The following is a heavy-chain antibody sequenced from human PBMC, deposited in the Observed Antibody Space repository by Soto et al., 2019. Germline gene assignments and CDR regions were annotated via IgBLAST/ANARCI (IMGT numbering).Heavy chain of an antibody. V-gene: IGHV3-23*01. CDR2: ISGSGGST. D-gene: IGHD2-21*02. Sequence: PGGSLRLSCAAFGFTFSSYAMSWVRQPPGKRLEWVSAISGSGGSTYYADSVKGRFTISRDTSKNTLYLQMNSLRAEDTAVYFCAKLPVHVVVTATDAFDIWGQGTMVTVSS. CDR3: AKLPVHVVVTATDAFDI. J-gene: IGHJ3*02. CDR1: GFTFSSYA.